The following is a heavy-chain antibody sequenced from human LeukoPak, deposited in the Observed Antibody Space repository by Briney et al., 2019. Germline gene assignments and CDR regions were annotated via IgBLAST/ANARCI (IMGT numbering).Heavy chain of an antibody. Sequence: SSETLSLTCTVSGASISSYCWSWVRQSPGKGLEWIGYIYTNGRTDYNPSLKSRVTMSVDTSKNELSMELRSLTAADTAVYYCATSHDAKTAPYHLWGQGTLVTVSS. CDR3: ATSHDAKTAPYHL. CDR2: IYTNGRT. CDR1: GASISSYC. D-gene: IGHD2-8*01. J-gene: IGHJ5*02. V-gene: IGHV4-4*09.